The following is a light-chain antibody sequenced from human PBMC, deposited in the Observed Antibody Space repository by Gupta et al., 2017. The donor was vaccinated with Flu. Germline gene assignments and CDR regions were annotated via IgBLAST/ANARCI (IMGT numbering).Light chain of an antibody. CDR2: DAR. J-gene: IGLJ3*02. CDR1: TGAETRGNY. Sequence: TVNCGASTGAETRGNYPYWFQQKPCQAPRILIFDARNKNSGTPARFSGSNLGGTAATNTSGAQAEEEADYYCSHYDSSTNDWVFGGGTKLTVL. V-gene: IGLV7-46*01. CDR3: SHYDSSTNDWV.